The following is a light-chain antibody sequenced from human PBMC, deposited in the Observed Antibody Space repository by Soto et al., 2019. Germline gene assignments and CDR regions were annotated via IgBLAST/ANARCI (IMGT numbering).Light chain of an antibody. CDR2: EVS. CDR3: CSAVNSPYAVV. Sequence: QSVLTQPASVSGSPGQSITISCTGTSSDVGNYNLVSWYQHHPGTAPKLMIYEVSKRPSGVSNRFSGSKSGNTASLTNSGLLAEDEADYYCCSAVNSPYAVVFGGGTKLTVL. V-gene: IGLV2-23*02. J-gene: IGLJ2*01. CDR1: SSDVGNYNL.